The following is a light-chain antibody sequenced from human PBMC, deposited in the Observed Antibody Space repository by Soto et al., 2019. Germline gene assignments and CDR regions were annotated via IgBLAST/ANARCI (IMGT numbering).Light chain of an antibody. CDR2: GPS. Sequence: EMVMPQSPATLSMSPGERATFSCRASQSVSSHLAWYQQKPGQAPKLLIYGPSNRATDIPARFSGSGSGTDFTLTISSLEAEDFAAYYCQQRSNWPYTFGQGTRLEIK. J-gene: IGKJ5*01. CDR1: QSVSSH. CDR3: QQRSNWPYT. V-gene: IGKV3-11*01.